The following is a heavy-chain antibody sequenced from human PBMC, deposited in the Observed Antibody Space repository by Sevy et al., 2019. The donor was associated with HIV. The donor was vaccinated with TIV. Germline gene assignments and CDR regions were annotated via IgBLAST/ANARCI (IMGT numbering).Heavy chain of an antibody. Sequence: SETLSLTCTVSGGSIRTYLWTWIRQPPGKGLEYIGNIFYGGSANYNPSLKSRVTISVGTSTNQLSLRLSSVTAADTAVYYCARPYSSGWSGAFEIWGQGTMVTLSS. CDR1: GGSIRTYL. D-gene: IGHD6-19*01. J-gene: IGHJ3*02. CDR3: ARPYSSGWSGAFEI. V-gene: IGHV4-59*08. CDR2: IFYGGSA.